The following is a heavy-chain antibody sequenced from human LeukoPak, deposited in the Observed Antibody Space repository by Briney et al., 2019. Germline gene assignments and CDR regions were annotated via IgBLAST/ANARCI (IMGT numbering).Heavy chain of an antibody. D-gene: IGHD5-24*01. CDR3: AKDQRRWLQFECDY. CDR1: GFTFDDYA. J-gene: IGHJ4*02. Sequence: PGGSLRLSCAASGFTFDDYAMHWVRQAPGKGLEWVSGISWNSGSIGYADSVEGRFTISRDNAKNSLYLQMNSLRAEDMALYYCAKDQRRWLQFECDYWGQGTLVTVSS. CDR2: ISWNSGSI. V-gene: IGHV3-9*03.